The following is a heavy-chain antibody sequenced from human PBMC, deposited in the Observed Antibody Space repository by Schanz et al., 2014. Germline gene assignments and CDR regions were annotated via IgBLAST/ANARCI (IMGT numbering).Heavy chain of an antibody. V-gene: IGHV1-2*06. D-gene: IGHD3-10*01. CDR3: AREGTVIRGLSGWFDP. J-gene: IGHJ5*02. CDR2: INPNSGGT. CDR1: GYTSTDYH. Sequence: QLQLVQSGAEVKRPGASVKVSCKSSGYTSTDYHIHWVRQAPGQGLEYMGRINPNSGGTNFAQKFQGRVTMTRDTSISTVYMELSRLKSDDTAVYYCAREGTVIRGLSGWFDPWGQGTLVTVSS.